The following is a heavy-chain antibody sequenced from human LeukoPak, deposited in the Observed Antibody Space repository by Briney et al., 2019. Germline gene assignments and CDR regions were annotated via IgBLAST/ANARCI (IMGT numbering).Heavy chain of an antibody. V-gene: IGHV6-1*01. D-gene: IGHD6-13*01. J-gene: IGHJ4*02. CDR3: ARDPRIAAAAHFDY. CDR2: THYRSRWYN. Sequence: SQTLSLTCAISGDSVSSKSAAWNWIRQSPSRGLEWLGRTHYRSRWYNDSALSVKSRITINPDTSKNQFSLQLNSVTPEDTAVYYCARDPRIAAAAHFDYWGQGTLVTVSS. CDR1: GDSVSSKSAA.